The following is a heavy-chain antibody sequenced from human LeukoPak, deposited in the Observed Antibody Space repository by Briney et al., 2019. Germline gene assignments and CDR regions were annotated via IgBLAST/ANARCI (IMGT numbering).Heavy chain of an antibody. V-gene: IGHV1-18*01. D-gene: IGHD3-22*01. CDR2: INAYNGNT. CDR3: ARVPPDYYDSSGYFEPFDI. CDR1: GYTFTSYG. J-gene: IGHJ3*02. Sequence: ASVKVSCKASGYTFTSYGISWVRQAPGQGLEWMGWINAYNGNTNYAQKLQGRVTMTTDTSTSTAYMELRSLRSDDTAVYYCARVPPDYYDSSGYFEPFDIWGQGTMVTVSS.